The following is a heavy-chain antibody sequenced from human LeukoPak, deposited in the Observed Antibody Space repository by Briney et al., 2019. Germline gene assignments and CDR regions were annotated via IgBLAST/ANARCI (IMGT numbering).Heavy chain of an antibody. V-gene: IGHV3-48*02. CDR1: RFTFSSYS. J-gene: IGHJ3*02. Sequence: GGSLRLSCAASRFTFSSYSMNWVRQAPGKGLEWVSYISGSNTNIKYADSVRGRFTISGDNAKNSLYLQMNSLRDEDTAVYYCARDDKHAFDIWGQGTMVTVSS. D-gene: IGHD3-9*01. CDR3: ARDDKHAFDI. CDR2: ISGSNTNI.